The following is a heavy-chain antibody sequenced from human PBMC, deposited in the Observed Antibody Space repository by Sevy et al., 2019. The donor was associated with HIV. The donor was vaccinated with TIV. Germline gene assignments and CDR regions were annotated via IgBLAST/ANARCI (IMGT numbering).Heavy chain of an antibody. CDR3: ARSPPVVGVRGAPSWFDP. CDR1: DGSFSGYY. D-gene: IGHD2-2*01. V-gene: IGHV4-34*01. CDR2: INESGIT. Sequence: SETLSLTCAVHDGSFSGYYWNWIRQLPGKGLEWSGEINESGITYYNPSLKSRVTISVDTSNKLFSLKLNSATAVDSAVYFCARSPPVVGVRGAPSWFDPWGQGTLVTVSS. J-gene: IGHJ5*02.